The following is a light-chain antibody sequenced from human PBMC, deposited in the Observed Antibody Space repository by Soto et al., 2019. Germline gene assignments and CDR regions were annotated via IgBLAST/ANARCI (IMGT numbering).Light chain of an antibody. Sequence: QSVLTQPPSASGTPGQTVAISCSRTNSNIGSNTVNWYQQFPGTAPKLLIYLNRQRPSDVPDRFSGSKTDTSASLAISGLQPEDEADYYCSVWDDSLSAWVFGGGTQLTVL. CDR3: SVWDDSLSAWV. J-gene: IGLJ3*02. V-gene: IGLV1-44*01. CDR1: NSNIGSNT. CDR2: LNR.